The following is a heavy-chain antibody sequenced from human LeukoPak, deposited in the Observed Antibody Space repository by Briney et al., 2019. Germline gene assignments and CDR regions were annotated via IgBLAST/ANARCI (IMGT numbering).Heavy chain of an antibody. D-gene: IGHD5-24*01. CDR1: GYTFTSYG. Sequence: ASVKVSCKASGYTFTSYGISWVRQTPGQGLEWMGWISAYNGNTNYAQKLQGRVTMTTDTSTSTAYMELSRLRSDDTAVYYCARVEMATSYPFFDYWGQGTLVTVSS. V-gene: IGHV1-18*01. CDR2: ISAYNGNT. CDR3: ARVEMATSYPFFDY. J-gene: IGHJ4*02.